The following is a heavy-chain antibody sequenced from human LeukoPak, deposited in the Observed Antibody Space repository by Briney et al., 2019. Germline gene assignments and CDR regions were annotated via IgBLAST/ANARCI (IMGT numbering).Heavy chain of an antibody. V-gene: IGHV3-23*01. CDR2: IRSNGDTA. D-gene: IGHD1-1*01. Sequence: GGSLRLSCAASGFTFSRIAMTWVRQAPGKGLEWVSTIRSNGDTAYNADSVRGRFAISRDNSKNALFLQMNSLRVEDTAIYYCAKGQELDDGVFDSWGQGTLVTVS. CDR1: GFTFSRIA. CDR3: AKGQELDDGVFDS. J-gene: IGHJ4*02.